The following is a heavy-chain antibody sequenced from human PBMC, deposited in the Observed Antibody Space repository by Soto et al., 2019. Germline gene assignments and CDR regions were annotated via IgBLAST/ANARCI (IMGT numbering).Heavy chain of an antibody. D-gene: IGHD1-26*01. V-gene: IGHV3-48*03. CDR3: VRFSGSYNLNYYYGMDV. CDR2: ISSSGSTI. CDR1: GFTFSSYE. J-gene: IGHJ6*02. Sequence: EVQLVESGGGLVQPGGSLRLSCAASGFTFSSYEMNWVRQAPGKGLEWVSYISSSGSTIYYADSVKGRFTISRDNAKNSLYLQMNSLRAEDTAVYYCVRFSGSYNLNYYYGMDVWGQGTTVTVSS.